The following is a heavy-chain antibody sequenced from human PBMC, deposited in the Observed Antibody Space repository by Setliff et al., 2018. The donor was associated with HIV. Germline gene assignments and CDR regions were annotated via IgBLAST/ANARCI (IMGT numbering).Heavy chain of an antibody. CDR1: GFTFNDYG. V-gene: IGHV3-48*01. CDR2: ISSSRDTSSSDTR. D-gene: IGHD3-9*01. J-gene: IGHJ6*03. Sequence: GGSLRLSCVASGFTFNDYGMHWVRQAPGKGLEWIAYISSSRDTSSSDTRSYADSVKGRFTISRDNAKNSLYLQMSSLRAEDTAVYYCARDSSRGYLDWLSLKYYYSYYIDVWGKGTTVTVSS. CDR3: ARDSSRGYLDWLSLKYYYSYYIDV.